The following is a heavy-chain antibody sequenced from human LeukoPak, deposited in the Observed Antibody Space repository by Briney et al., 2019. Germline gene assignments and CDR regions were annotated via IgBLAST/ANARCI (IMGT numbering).Heavy chain of an antibody. J-gene: IGHJ1*01. Sequence: PGGSLRLSCEASGFTFSNSWMTWVRQTPGKGLEWVANIKTDGSEKYYVDSVRGRFTISRDNAKNSLYLQMNSLRAEDTAVYYCARDILTGSQSRFQHWGQGTLVTVSS. CDR3: ARDILTGSQSRFQH. CDR2: IKTDGSEK. CDR1: GFTFSNSW. D-gene: IGHD3-9*01. V-gene: IGHV3-7*01.